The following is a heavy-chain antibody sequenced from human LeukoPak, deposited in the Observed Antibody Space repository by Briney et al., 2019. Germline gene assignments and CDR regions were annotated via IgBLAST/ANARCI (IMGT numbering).Heavy chain of an antibody. V-gene: IGHV1-69*05. Sequence: SVKVSCEASGGTFSSYAISWVRQAPGQGLEWMGGIIPIFGTANYAQKFQGRVTITTDESTSTAYMELSSLRSEDTAVYYCARGLVGSINWFDPWGQGTLVTVSS. CDR2: IIPIFGTA. J-gene: IGHJ5*02. CDR3: ARGLVGSINWFDP. CDR1: GGTFSSYA. D-gene: IGHD6-6*01.